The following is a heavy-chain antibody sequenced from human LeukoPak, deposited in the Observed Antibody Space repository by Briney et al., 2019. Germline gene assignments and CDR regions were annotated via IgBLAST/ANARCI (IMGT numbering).Heavy chain of an antibody. Sequence: GGSPRLSCAASGFTFSGYWMLWVRQAPGKGLVWVSRIDNDGSGTTYADFVKGRFTISRDNAKNTLYLQMSSLRGEDTAVYYCARAAYKSSPDYWGQGSLVTVSS. D-gene: IGHD1-14*01. CDR1: GFTFSGYW. CDR2: IDNDGSGT. V-gene: IGHV3-74*01. CDR3: ARAAYKSSPDY. J-gene: IGHJ4*02.